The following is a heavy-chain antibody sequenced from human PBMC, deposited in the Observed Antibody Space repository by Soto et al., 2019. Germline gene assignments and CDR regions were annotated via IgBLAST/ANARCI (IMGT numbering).Heavy chain of an antibody. V-gene: IGHV3-9*01. CDR2: LTWNGEVL. J-gene: IGHJ4*02. CDR1: GFTFDDYA. D-gene: IGHD3-22*01. Sequence: DVQLLESGGALVQPGESLRLSCVASGFTFDDYAIHWVRQTPGKGLEWVSGLTWNGEVLGYADSVKGRFTISRDNAKNSLYLEMNSLRPEDTALYYCVKDSESSGYLTHLDYWGQGTLVTVSS. CDR3: VKDSESSGYLTHLDY.